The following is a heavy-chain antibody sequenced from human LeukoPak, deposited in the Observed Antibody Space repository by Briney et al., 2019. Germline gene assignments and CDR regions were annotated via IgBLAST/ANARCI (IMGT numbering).Heavy chain of an antibody. CDR3: AELGITMIGGV. Sequence: PGGSLRLSCAASGFTFTTYEMNWIRQAPGKGLEWVSYISSSGSTIYYADSVKGRFTISRDNAKNSLYLQMNSLRAEDTAVYYCAELGITMIGGVWGKGTTVTISS. V-gene: IGHV3-48*03. CDR1: GFTFTTYE. CDR2: ISSSGSTI. J-gene: IGHJ6*04. D-gene: IGHD3-10*02.